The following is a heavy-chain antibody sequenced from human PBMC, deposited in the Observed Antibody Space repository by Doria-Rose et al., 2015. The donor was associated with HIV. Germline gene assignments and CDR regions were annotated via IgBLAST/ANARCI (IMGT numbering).Heavy chain of an antibody. CDR2: IYYSGST. V-gene: IGHV4-39*07. Sequence: QVQLQESGPGLLKPSETLSLTCTVSGGSISRSNYYWGWIRQPPGKGLEWIGNIYYSGSTYFNPSVKSRVTISIDTSKTQFSLRLSSVTAADTAVYYCAVTILPESDHYYYYYYMDVWGKGTTVTVSS. CDR1: GGSISRSNYY. D-gene: IGHD2-21*02. CDR3: AVTILPESDHYYYYYYMDV. J-gene: IGHJ6*03.